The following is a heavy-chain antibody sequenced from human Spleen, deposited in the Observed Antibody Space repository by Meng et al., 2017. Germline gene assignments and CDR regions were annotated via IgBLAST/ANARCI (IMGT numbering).Heavy chain of an antibody. CDR1: GCSIGSNSYH. CDR3: ARRPTGIDY. V-gene: IGHV4-39*01. Sequence: QLQLQESGPGLVKPSETLSLTCTVSGCSIGSNSYHWGWNRQPPGKGLEWIGEIIHGGSPSYNPSLKSRVTISIDTSKNQLSLMLSSVTAADTAVYYCARRPTGIDYWGQGTLVTVSS. J-gene: IGHJ4*02. CDR2: IIHGGSP. D-gene: IGHD2-8*02.